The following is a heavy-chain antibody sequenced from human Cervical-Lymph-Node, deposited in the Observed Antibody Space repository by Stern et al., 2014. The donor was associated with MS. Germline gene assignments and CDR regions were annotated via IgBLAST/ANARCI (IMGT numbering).Heavy chain of an antibody. CDR1: GYTFTSYG. CDR2: ISAYNGNT. D-gene: IGHD2-15*01. Sequence: QVQLVQSGAEVKKPGASVKVSCKASGYTFTSYGISWVRQAPGQGLEWKGWISAYNGNTNYAQKLQSRVAMTTDTSTITSYMELRSVRADDTAVYYCARGLLGSENAFDIWGQGTMVTVSS. CDR3: ARGLLGSENAFDI. V-gene: IGHV1-18*01. J-gene: IGHJ3*02.